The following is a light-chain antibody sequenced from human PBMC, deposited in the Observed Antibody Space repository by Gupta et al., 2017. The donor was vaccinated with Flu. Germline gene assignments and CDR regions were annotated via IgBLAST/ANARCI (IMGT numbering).Light chain of an antibody. Sequence: QMTKSPSTLSASVGDRVTITRRDSHTIISRLAWYQQKPGMAPKLLIYKASILESGVPSRFSGSGSVTEFTLIISSLQPDDFATYYCQHYNSYVFTFGPGTKVEIK. CDR2: KAS. V-gene: IGKV1-5*03. J-gene: IGKJ3*01. CDR1: HTIISR. CDR3: QHYNSYVFT.